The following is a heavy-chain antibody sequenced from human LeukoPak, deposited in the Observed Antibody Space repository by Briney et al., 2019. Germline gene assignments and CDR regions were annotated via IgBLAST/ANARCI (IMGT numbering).Heavy chain of an antibody. CDR2: INTNTGNP. D-gene: IGHD1-1*01. J-gene: IGHJ5*02. V-gene: IGHV7-4-1*02. CDR3: ARVLPVLGFYNQWLFDP. Sequence: ASVKVSCKASGYTFTSYAMNWVRQAPGQGLEWMGWINTNTGNPTYAQGFTGRFVFSLDTSVSTAYLQISSLKAEDTAVYYCARVLPVLGFYNQWLFDPWGQGTLVTVSS. CDR1: GYTFTSYA.